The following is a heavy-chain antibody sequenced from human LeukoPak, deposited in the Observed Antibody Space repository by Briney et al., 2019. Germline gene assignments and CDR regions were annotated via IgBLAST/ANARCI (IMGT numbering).Heavy chain of an antibody. J-gene: IGHJ4*02. V-gene: IGHV3-7*03. CDR1: GFTLKNYW. CDR3: ARDTYNYDTSGYGLGY. Sequence: GGSLRPSCAASGFTLKNYWMSWVRQAPGKGLEWVANIKQDGSEKYYVDSVKGRFTISRDNAKNSLYLQVSSLRAEDTAVYYCARDTYNYDTSGYGLGYWGQGTLVTVSS. CDR2: IKQDGSEK. D-gene: IGHD3-22*01.